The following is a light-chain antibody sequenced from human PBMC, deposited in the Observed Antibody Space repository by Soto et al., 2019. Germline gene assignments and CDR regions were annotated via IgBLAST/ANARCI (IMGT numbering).Light chain of an antibody. J-gene: IGLJ1*01. CDR2: EVS. V-gene: IGLV2-14*01. Sequence: QSALTQPASVSGSPGQSITISCTGTSSDVGGYNYISWYQQHPGKAPKLMIYEVSNRPSGVSNRFSGSKSGHTASLTISGLQAEDEADYYCSSYAGSYTYVFGTGTKLTVL. CDR3: SSYAGSYTYV. CDR1: SSDVGGYNY.